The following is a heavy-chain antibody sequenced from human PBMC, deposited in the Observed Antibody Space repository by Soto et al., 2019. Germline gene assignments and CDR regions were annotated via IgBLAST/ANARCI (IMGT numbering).Heavy chain of an antibody. J-gene: IGHJ4*02. D-gene: IGHD2-21*01. V-gene: IGHV3-49*03. CDR1: GFTFGDYA. CDR3: ATAGRSVCGSYFDC. Sequence: PGGSLRLSCSGSGFTFGDYALTWFRQTPGKGLECVGFIRSRRYGGTPDYATSVRGRFTISRDDSRGVAYLQMNSVNSDDTGVYYCATAGRSVCGSYFDCWGQGTLVTVSS. CDR2: IRSRRYGGTP.